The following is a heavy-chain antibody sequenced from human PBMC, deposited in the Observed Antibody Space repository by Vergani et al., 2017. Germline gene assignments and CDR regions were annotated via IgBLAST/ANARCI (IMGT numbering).Heavy chain of an antibody. CDR3: ARGRFLGVGRWRSPQTLDY. D-gene: IGHD5-24*01. CDR2: INHSGST. V-gene: IGHV4-39*07. J-gene: IGHJ4*02. CDR1: GGSISSSSYY. Sequence: QLQLQESGPGLVKPSETLSLTCTVSGGSISSSSYYWSWIRQPPGKGLEWIGEINHSGSTNYNPSLKSRVTISVDTSKNQFSLKLSSVTAADTAVYYCARGRFLGVGRWRSPQTLDYWGQGTLVTVSS.